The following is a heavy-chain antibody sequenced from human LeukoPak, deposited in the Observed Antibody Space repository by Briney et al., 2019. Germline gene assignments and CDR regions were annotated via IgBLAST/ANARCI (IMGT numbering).Heavy chain of an antibody. D-gene: IGHD6-25*01. CDR2: IYTSGST. CDR1: GGSISSGSYY. CDR3: ARAKQSGGFDY. Sequence: SQTPSLTCTVSGGSISSGSYYWSWIRQPAGKGLEWIGRIYTSGSTNYNPSLKSRVTISVDTSKNQFSLKLSSVTAADTAVYYCARAKQSGGFDYWGQGTLVTVSS. V-gene: IGHV4-61*02. J-gene: IGHJ4*02.